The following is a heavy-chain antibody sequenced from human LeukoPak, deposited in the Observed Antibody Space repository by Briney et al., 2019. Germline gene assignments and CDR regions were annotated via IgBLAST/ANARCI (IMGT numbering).Heavy chain of an antibody. CDR3: VRVTGEILPSATGWLDP. CDR1: GFTFGYHA. CDR2: IKSTPFGAAT. D-gene: IGHD3-9*01. J-gene: IGHJ5*02. V-gene: IGHV3-49*04. Sequence: GGSLRLSCRTSGFTFGYHAMTWVRQAPGKGLQWVGSIKSTPFGAATEYAASVKARFIISRDDSKSIAYLQMNSLKTEDTAVYYCVRVTGEILPSATGWLDPWGQGTLVTVSS.